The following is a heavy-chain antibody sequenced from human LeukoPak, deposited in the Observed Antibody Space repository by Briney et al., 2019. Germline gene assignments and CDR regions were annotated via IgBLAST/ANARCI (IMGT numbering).Heavy chain of an antibody. D-gene: IGHD6-19*01. CDR2: INPNSGGT. V-gene: IGHV1-2*06. CDR1: GYTFTGYY. J-gene: IGHJ4*02. CDR3: ARDSSSGWYYFDY. Sequence: ASVKVSCKASGYTFTGYYMHWVRQAPGQGLEWMGRINPNSGGTNYAQKFQGRVTMTRDTSISTAYMGLSRLRSDDTAVYYCARDSSSGWYYFDYWGQGTLVTVFS.